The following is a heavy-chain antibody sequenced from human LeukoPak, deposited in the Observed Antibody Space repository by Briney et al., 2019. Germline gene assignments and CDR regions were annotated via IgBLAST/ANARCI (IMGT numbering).Heavy chain of an antibody. CDR2: IYYSGST. Sequence: SETLSLTCTVSGGPISSSSYYWGWIRQPPGKGLEWIGSIYYSGSTYYNPSLKSRVTISVDTSKNQFSLKLSSVTAADTAVYYCARQSYCSGGSCYSPKIDYWGQGTLVTVSS. D-gene: IGHD2-15*01. V-gene: IGHV4-39*01. J-gene: IGHJ4*02. CDR1: GGPISSSSYY. CDR3: ARQSYCSGGSCYSPKIDY.